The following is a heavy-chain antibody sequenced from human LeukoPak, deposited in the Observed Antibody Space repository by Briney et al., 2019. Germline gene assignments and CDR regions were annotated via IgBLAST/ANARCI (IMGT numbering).Heavy chain of an antibody. V-gene: IGHV4-59*12. CDR2: IYYSGST. J-gene: IGHJ6*02. D-gene: IGHD6-19*01. CDR3: ARGTKQWLASRSYYYYGMDV. CDR1: GGSISSYY. Sequence: PSETLSLTCTVSGGSISSYYWSWIRQPPGKGLEWIGYIYYSGSTNYNPSLKSRVTISVDTSKNQFSLKLSSVTAADTAVYYCARGTKQWLASRSYYYYGMDVWGQGTTVTVSS.